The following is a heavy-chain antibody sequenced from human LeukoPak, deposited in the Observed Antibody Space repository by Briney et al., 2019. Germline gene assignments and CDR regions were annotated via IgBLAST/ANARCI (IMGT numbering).Heavy chain of an antibody. Sequence: ASVKVSCKASGYTFTSYAMHWVRQAPGQRLEWMGWISAYNGNTNYAQKLQGRVTMTTDTSTSTAYMELRSLRSDDTAVYYCARDMRWGYSSSWADYWGQGTLVTVSS. CDR2: ISAYNGNT. V-gene: IGHV1-18*01. CDR1: GYTFTSYA. D-gene: IGHD6-13*01. CDR3: ARDMRWGYSSSWADY. J-gene: IGHJ4*02.